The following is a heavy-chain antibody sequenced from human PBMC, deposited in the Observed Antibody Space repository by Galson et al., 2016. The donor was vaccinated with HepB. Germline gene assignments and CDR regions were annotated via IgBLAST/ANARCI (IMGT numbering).Heavy chain of an antibody. CDR2: VYPGDSDA. J-gene: IGHJ4*02. Sequence: QSGAEVTKPGESLKISCKTSGYSFTSFWFGWVRQVPGKGLEWVGDVYPGDSDARYSPSFQGKVTISVDKSINTAFLQWSSLKPSDTAIYYCARRNGCSGGSCYYFDYWGQGTLVTVSS. CDR1: GYSFTSFW. D-gene: IGHD2-15*01. V-gene: IGHV5-51*01. CDR3: ARRNGCSGGSCYYFDY.